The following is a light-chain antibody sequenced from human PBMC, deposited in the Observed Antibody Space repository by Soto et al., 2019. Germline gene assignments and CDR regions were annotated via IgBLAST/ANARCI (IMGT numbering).Light chain of an antibody. J-gene: IGLJ1*01. CDR2: EGS. CDR1: SSDVGSYNL. V-gene: IGLV2-23*01. CDR3: CSYAGSSTYV. Sequence: QSVLTQPASVSGSPGQSITISCTGTSSDVGSYNLVSWYQQHPGKAPKLMIYEGSKRPSGVSNRFSGSKSGNTASLTISGLQAEDEADYYCCSYAGSSTYVSGTGTKVTVL.